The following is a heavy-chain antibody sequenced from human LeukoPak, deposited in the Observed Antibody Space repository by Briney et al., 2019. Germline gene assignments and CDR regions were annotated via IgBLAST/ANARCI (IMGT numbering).Heavy chain of an antibody. CDR3: ASPRHFDWLLTPFDY. J-gene: IGHJ4*02. V-gene: IGHV1-18*04. Sequence: GASVKVSCKTSGYNFNIYSISWVRQAPGQGLEWMGWISAYNGNTNYAQKLQGRVTITADKSTSTAYMELSSLRSEDTAVYYCASPRHFDWLLTPFDYWGQGTLVTVSS. D-gene: IGHD3-9*01. CDR1: GYNFNIYS. CDR2: ISAYNGNT.